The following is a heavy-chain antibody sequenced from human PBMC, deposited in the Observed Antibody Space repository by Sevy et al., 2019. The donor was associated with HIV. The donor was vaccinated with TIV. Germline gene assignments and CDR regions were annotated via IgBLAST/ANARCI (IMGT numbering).Heavy chain of an antibody. CDR3: VKVHAGSSLYSYFDY. CDR1: GFTFDDYA. J-gene: IGHJ4*02. Sequence: GGSLRLSCAGSGFTFDDYAMHWVRQGPGKGLEWVSGISWNSGNIGYAHSVKGRFTISRDNAKNSLWLHMNSLRAEDTALYYCVKVHAGSSLYSYFDYWGQGTLVTVSS. D-gene: IGHD6-13*01. CDR2: ISWNSGNI. V-gene: IGHV3-9*01.